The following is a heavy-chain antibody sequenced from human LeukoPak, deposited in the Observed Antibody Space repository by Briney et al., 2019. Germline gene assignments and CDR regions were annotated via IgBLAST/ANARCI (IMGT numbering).Heavy chain of an antibody. CDR3: ARDFGLDAFDI. D-gene: IGHD3-10*01. CDR2: ITSSSSYI. CDR1: GFTFSSYS. Sequence: AGTLRLSCAGSGFTFSSYSMNWVRQAPGKGLEWVSSITSSSSYIYYADSVKGRFTISRDNAKNSLYLQMNSLRAEDTAVYYCARDFGLDAFDIWGQGTMVTVSS. J-gene: IGHJ3*02. V-gene: IGHV3-21*01.